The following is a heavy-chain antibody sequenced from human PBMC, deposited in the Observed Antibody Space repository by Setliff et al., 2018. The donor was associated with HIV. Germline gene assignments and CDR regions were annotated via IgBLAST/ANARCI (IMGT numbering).Heavy chain of an antibody. J-gene: IGHJ4*02. Sequence: KPSETLSLTCSVSGGSVNSGNNHWAWIRQPAGKGLEWIGHIYTSGSPHYKSSLTSRLTISLDTSRNQFSLKLTSVTAADSATYYCARWVYNRAWSLDYWGQGTLVTVSS. CDR2: IYTSGSP. V-gene: IGHV4-61*09. CDR1: GGSVNSGNNH. D-gene: IGHD6-19*01. CDR3: ARWVYNRAWSLDY.